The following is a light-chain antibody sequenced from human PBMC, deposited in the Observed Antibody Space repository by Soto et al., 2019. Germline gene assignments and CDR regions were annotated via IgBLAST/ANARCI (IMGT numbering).Light chain of an antibody. CDR1: QSLVYSDGNTY. J-gene: IGKJ1*01. V-gene: IGKV2-24*01. Sequence: DVVLTQTPLSSPVTLGQPASISCRSSQSLVYSDGNTYLSWLQQRPGQPPRLLIYQISNRFSGVPDRLTGSGAGTDFTLKTSRVEAEDVGVYYCMQFAHFPRTFGQGTKLEI. CDR3: MQFAHFPRT. CDR2: QIS.